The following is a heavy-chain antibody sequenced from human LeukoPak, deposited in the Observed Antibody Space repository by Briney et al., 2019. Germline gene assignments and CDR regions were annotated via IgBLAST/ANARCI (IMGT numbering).Heavy chain of an antibody. Sequence: SVKVSCKASGGTFSSYAISWVRQAPGQGLEWMGGIIPIFGTANYAQKFQGRVTITADESTSTAYMELSSLRSEDTAVYYCARGYCSSTSCSRANYGTDVWGKGTTVTVSS. CDR2: IIPIFGTA. J-gene: IGHJ6*04. V-gene: IGHV1-69*13. CDR1: GGTFSSYA. CDR3: ARGYCSSTSCSRANYGTDV. D-gene: IGHD2-2*01.